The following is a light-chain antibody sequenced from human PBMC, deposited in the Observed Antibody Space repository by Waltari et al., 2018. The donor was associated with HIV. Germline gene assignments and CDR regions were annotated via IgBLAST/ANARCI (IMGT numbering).Light chain of an antibody. CDR2: DVI. CDR3: CSYAGNNTFYV. J-gene: IGLJ1*01. V-gene: IGLV2-11*01. Sequence: QSALTHPRSLSGSPEQPVTISCTGTKSDVVGYISVSWYQQHTGKGPKVKIYDVITRPSGVPDRFSGSKSGNTASLTISGLQAEDEADYYCCSYAGNNTFYVFGTGTKVTVL. CDR1: KSDVVGYIS.